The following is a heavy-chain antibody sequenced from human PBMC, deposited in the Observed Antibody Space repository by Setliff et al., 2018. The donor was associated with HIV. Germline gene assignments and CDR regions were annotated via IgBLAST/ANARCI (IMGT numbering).Heavy chain of an antibody. J-gene: IGHJ4*02. Sequence: GGSLRLSCAASGFTFSSYWMSWVRQAPGKGLEWVANIKEDGSEKYYVDSVKGRFTISRDNAQNSLYLQMSSLKVEDTAVYYCARGLAYWGQGTLVTSPQ. CDR2: IKEDGSEK. V-gene: IGHV3-7*03. CDR1: GFTFSSYW. CDR3: ARGLAY.